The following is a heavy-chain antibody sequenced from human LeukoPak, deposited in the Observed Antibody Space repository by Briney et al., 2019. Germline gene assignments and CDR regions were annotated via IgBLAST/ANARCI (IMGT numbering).Heavy chain of an antibody. D-gene: IGHD5-18*01. Sequence: SETLSLTCAVYDGSFSGYYWSWIRQPPGKGLEWIAEINHSGSTNYNPSLKSRVTISVDTSKKQFSLKLSSVTAADTAVYYCARDIYSSTLAGDYYYMDVWGKGTTVTVSS. CDR2: INHSGST. CDR1: DGSFSGYY. V-gene: IGHV4-34*01. J-gene: IGHJ6*03. CDR3: ARDIYSSTLAGDYYYMDV.